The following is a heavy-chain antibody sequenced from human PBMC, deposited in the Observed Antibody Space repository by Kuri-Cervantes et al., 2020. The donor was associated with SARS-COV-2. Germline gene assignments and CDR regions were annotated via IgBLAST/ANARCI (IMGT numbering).Heavy chain of an antibody. CDR2: IYYSGSI. CDR1: GGSVSSGSYY. Sequence: SETLSLTCTVSGGSVSSGSYYWSWIRQPPGKGLEWIGYIYYSGSINYNPSLKSRVTISLDTSKNQFSLKLNSVTAVDTAVYYCARERDLSRFDYWGQGTLVTVSS. D-gene: IGHD5-24*01. CDR3: ARERDLSRFDY. V-gene: IGHV4-61*01. J-gene: IGHJ4*02.